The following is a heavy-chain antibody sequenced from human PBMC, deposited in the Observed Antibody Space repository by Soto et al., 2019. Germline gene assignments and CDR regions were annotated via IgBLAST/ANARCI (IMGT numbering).Heavy chain of an antibody. CDR2: ISFDGRTT. CDR1: VFTFSSYG. CDR3: TRDSNDHYSNSKWAFDD. V-gene: IGHV3-30*03. J-gene: IGHJ4*02. Sequence: QVQLVESGGGVVQPGRSLRLSCAASVFTFSSYGMHWVRQAPGKGLEWVAVISFDGRTTYYADSVKGRFTISRDNSENTLYLQMSNLRAEDTAVYYCTRDSNDHYSNSKWAFDDWGQGSLVTVSS. D-gene: IGHD1-26*01.